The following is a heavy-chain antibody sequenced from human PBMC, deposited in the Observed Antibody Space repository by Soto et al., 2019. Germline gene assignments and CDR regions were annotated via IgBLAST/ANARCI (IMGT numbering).Heavy chain of an antibody. V-gene: IGHV4-59*01. Sequence: QVRLPESGPGLVKPSGTLSLTCTVSGGSIGNFYWGWFRQPPGKGLEWIGYAYYSGSTNYSPSLTSRVTISVDTINNQFSLRLTSMTAADTAVYFCARVNSGYEAHRQYFYYIDVWGKGTTVTVSS. CDR2: AYYSGST. J-gene: IGHJ6*03. D-gene: IGHD5-12*01. CDR1: GGSIGNFY. CDR3: ARVNSGYEAHRQYFYYIDV.